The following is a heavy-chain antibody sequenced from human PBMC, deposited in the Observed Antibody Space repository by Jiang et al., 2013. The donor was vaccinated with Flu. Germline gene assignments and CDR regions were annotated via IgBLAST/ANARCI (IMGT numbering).Heavy chain of an antibody. CDR2: IXTLTLVK. Sequence: EVKKPGASVKVSCKTSGYPFSRYSIHWARQAPGQRLEWMGWIXTLTLVKQPIQRSSRTESPLLGTHPRLQPFLDLSGLRSEDTAVYYCARDIYYQSSGYYDFWGQGTLVIVSS. J-gene: IGHJ4*02. CDR3: ARDIYYQSSGYYDF. CDR1: GYPFSRYS. D-gene: IGHD3-22*01. V-gene: IGHV1-3*01.